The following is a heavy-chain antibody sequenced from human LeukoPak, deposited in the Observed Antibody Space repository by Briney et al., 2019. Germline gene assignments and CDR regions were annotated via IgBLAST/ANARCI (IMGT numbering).Heavy chain of an antibody. Sequence: GGSLRLSCAASGFTFSSYSMNWVRQAPGKELEWVPSISSSSSYIYYADSVKGRFTISRDNAKNSLYLQMNSLRAEDTAVYYCARDLSGYSYGYFYYYGMDVWGQGTTVTVSS. V-gene: IGHV3-21*01. J-gene: IGHJ6*02. CDR1: GFTFSSYS. CDR3: ARDLSGYSYGYFYYYGMDV. D-gene: IGHD5-18*01. CDR2: ISSSSSYI.